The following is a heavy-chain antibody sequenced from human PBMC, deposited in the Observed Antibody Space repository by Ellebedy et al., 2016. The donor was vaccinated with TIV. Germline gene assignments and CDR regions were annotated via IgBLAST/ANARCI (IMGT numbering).Heavy chain of an antibody. CDR1: GYSFSNYY. CDR2: INPNDDTK. CDR3: ARGRGYRYDVCDI. D-gene: IGHD5-18*01. J-gene: IGHJ3*02. V-gene: IGHV1-46*01. Sequence: AASVKVSCKASGYSFSNYYMHWVRQAPGQGLEWMGIINPNDDTKSYAQNFQGRVTVTRDTSTSTVYMELSSLRSEDTAGEYCARGRGYRYDVCDIWGQGTMGNGSS.